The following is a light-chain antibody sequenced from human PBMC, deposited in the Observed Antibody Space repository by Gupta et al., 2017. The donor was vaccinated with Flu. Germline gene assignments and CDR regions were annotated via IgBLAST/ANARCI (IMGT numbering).Light chain of an antibody. CDR2: STD. Sequence: TLTLTCGLSAGSVSSDHYNGWYQQRPGQAPRTIVYSTDTRSAGVPERFSGSILGHKAALTITGAEADDDCLYYYVRYKGNGVWIFGGGTRVTVL. CDR3: VRYKGNGVWI. CDR1: AGSVSSDHY. V-gene: IGLV8-61*01. J-gene: IGLJ2*01.